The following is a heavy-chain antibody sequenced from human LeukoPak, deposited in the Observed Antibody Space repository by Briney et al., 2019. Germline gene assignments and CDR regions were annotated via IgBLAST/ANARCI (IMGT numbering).Heavy chain of an antibody. Sequence: GGSLRLSCAASGFTFSSYAMSWVRQAPGKGLECVSAISGSGGSTYYADSVKGRFTISRDNSKNTLCLQMNSLRAEDTAVYYCARAGGDYEDGDAFDIWGQGTMVTVSS. CDR2: ISGSGGST. V-gene: IGHV3-23*01. CDR3: ARAGGDYEDGDAFDI. CDR1: GFTFSSYA. J-gene: IGHJ3*02. D-gene: IGHD4-17*01.